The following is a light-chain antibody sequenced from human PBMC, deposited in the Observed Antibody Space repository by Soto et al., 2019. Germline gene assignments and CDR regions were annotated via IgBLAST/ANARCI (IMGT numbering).Light chain of an antibody. V-gene: IGKV1-5*03. CDR1: QSVSSW. Sequence: DIQMTQSPSTLSASVGDRVTITCRAGQSVSSWLAWYQQKPGKAPKLLIYKASSLESGDPSMFSGSGSGTEFTLTISNVQPDDFATYYCQQYNSYPLSFGGGTKVEIK. J-gene: IGKJ4*01. CDR3: QQYNSYPLS. CDR2: KAS.